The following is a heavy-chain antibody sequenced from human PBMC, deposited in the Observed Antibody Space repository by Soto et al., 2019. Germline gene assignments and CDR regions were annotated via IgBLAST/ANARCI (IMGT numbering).Heavy chain of an antibody. CDR2: IYYSGST. Sequence: QVQLQESGPGLVKPSQTLSLTCTVSGGSISSGGYYWSWIRQHPGKGLEWIGYIYYSGSTYYNPSLKSRVTISVDTSKYQSALKLSSVTAADTAVYYCSRWYSYGMDVWGQGATVTVSS. CDR3: SRWYSYGMDV. J-gene: IGHJ6*02. V-gene: IGHV4-31*03. D-gene: IGHD2-15*01. CDR1: GGSISSGGYY.